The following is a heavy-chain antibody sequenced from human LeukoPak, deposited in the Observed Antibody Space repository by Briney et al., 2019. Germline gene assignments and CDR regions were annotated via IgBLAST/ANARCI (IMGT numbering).Heavy chain of an antibody. V-gene: IGHV3-20*04. CDR1: GFSFADYG. Sequence: GGSLRLSCAASGFSFADYGMSWVRQAPGKGLEWVSGINWNGGSTGYAGSVRGRFTISRDNAKSSLYLQMNSLRVEDTAIYYCAKGYSSYANWFDPWGQGALVTVSS. CDR2: INWNGGST. CDR3: AKGYSSYANWFDP. J-gene: IGHJ5*02. D-gene: IGHD1-1*01.